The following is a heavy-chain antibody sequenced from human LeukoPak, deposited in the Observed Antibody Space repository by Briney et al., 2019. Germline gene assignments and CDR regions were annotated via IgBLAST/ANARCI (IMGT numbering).Heavy chain of an antibody. D-gene: IGHD1-26*01. V-gene: IGHV1-46*01. Sequence: VASVKVSCKASGYTFTSYLIHWVRQAPGQGLEWLGEINTGSGGTNYAPKFQGRVTMTRDTSASTAYKEMSSLRSEDTAVYLCARDPANGRPDSFDIWGQGTTVTVSS. CDR2: INTGSGGT. CDR1: GYTFTSYL. J-gene: IGHJ3*02. CDR3: ARDPANGRPDSFDI.